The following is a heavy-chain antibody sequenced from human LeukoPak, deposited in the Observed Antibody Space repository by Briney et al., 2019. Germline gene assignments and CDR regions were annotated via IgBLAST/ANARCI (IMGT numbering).Heavy chain of an antibody. J-gene: IGHJ4*02. Sequence: GGSLRLSCAASGFAFSNYGMHWVRQAPGKGLEWVAVITYDGNTKYYLDSVKGRFTISRDNSKNTLYLQMSSLRGEDTAVYYCTKDYSSGWYGGIDYRGQGTLVTVSS. CDR2: ITYDGNTK. CDR1: GFAFSNYG. V-gene: IGHV3-30*18. D-gene: IGHD6-19*01. CDR3: TKDYSSGWYGGIDY.